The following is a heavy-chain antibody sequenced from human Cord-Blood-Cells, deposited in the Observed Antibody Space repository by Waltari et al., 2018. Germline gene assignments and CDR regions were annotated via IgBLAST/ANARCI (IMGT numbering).Heavy chain of an antibody. CDR2: IYYSGST. V-gene: IGHV4-39*01. J-gene: IGHJ4*02. Sequence: QLQLQESGPGLVKPSETLSLTCTVSGGSISSSSYYWGWVRQPPGKGLEWIGSIYYSGSTYYNPSLKSRVTISVDTSKNQFSLKLSSVTAADTAVYYCASRLGSGYDYWGQGTLVTVSS. D-gene: IGHD3-3*01. CDR3: ASRLGSGYDY. CDR1: GGSISSSSYY.